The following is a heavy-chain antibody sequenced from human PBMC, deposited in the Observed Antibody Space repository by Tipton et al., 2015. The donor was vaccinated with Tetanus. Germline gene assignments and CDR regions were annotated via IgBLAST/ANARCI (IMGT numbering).Heavy chain of an antibody. CDR1: GASIGSISYY. V-gene: IGHV4-61*01. CDR2: VYYNGNT. J-gene: IGHJ4*02. CDR3: ARGWGSSWYYFDY. D-gene: IGHD6-13*01. Sequence: TLSLTCTVSGASIGSISYYWSWIRQPPGKGLEWIGYVYYNGNTHYNPALKSRATISVDTSKNQFSLKLSSVTAADTAIYYCARGWGSSWYYFDYWGQGILVTVSS.